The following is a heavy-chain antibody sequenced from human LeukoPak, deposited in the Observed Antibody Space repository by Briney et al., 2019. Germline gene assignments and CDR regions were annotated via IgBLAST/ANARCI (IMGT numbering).Heavy chain of an antibody. CDR3: AREGSIAAAGSFDY. D-gene: IGHD6-13*01. Sequence: GGSLRLSCAASGFTFSSYAMHWVRQAPGKGLEWVAVISYDGSNKYYADSVKGRFTISRDNSENTLYLQMNSLRAEDTAVYYCAREGSIAAAGSFDYWGQGTLVTVSS. V-gene: IGHV3-30-3*01. J-gene: IGHJ4*02. CDR1: GFTFSSYA. CDR2: ISYDGSNK.